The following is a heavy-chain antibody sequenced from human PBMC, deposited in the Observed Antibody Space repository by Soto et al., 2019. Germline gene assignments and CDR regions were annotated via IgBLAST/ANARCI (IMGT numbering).Heavy chain of an antibody. Sequence: EVQLVESGGGLVQPGGSLGLSYAASGFTFSSYSMNWVRQAPGKGLEWVSYISSSSSTIYYADSVKGRFTISRDNAKNSLYLQMNSLRAEDTAVYYCAREGSSGWNGLNWFDPWGQGTLVTVSS. J-gene: IGHJ5*02. CDR1: GFTFSSYS. CDR2: ISSSSSTI. CDR3: AREGSSGWNGLNWFDP. D-gene: IGHD6-19*01. V-gene: IGHV3-48*01.